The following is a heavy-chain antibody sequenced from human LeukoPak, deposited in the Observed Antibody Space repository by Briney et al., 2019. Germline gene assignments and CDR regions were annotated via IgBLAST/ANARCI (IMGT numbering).Heavy chain of an antibody. Sequence: PSETLSLTCTVSGGSISSSSYYWGWIRQAPGKGLEWVSVIGGSGGSTYYADSVTGRFTISRDNSKNTLYLQMNSLRVEDTAVYYCAKDLPDSGGYLFDYWGQGTLVTVSS. D-gene: IGHD3-22*01. CDR3: AKDLPDSGGYLFDY. V-gene: IGHV3-23*01. CDR2: IGGSGGST. CDR1: GGSISSSSYY. J-gene: IGHJ4*02.